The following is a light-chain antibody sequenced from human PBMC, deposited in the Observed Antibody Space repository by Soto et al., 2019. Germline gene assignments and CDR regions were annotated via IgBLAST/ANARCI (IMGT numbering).Light chain of an antibody. CDR1: QSVSSN. Sequence: EIVMTQSPATLSVSPGERATLSCRASQSVSSNLAWYQQKPGQAPRLLIYGASTRATGIPARFSGSGSGTEFTITISRLQSEDFAVYYCQQYNNWWTFGQGTKVDIK. CDR3: QQYNNWWT. CDR2: GAS. V-gene: IGKV3-15*01. J-gene: IGKJ1*01.